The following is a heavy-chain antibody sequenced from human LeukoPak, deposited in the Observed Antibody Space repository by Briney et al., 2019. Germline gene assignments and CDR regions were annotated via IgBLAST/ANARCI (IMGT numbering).Heavy chain of an antibody. V-gene: IGHV7-4-1*02. CDR1: GYTFTNYA. D-gene: IGHD6-19*01. Sequence: ASVKVSCKASGYTFTNYAMNWVRQAPGQGLEWMGWINTVTGNPTYAQGFTGRFVFSLDTSVSTAYLQISSLEAEDTAMYYCARGGQWPDYWGQGTLVTVSS. CDR3: ARGGQWPDY. CDR2: INTVTGNP. J-gene: IGHJ4*02.